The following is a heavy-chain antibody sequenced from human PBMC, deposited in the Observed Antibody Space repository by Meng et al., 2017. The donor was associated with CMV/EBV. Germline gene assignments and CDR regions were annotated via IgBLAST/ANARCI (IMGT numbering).Heavy chain of an antibody. CDR1: GFTFSTYW. CDR2: ISSDGSRS. J-gene: IGHJ4*02. Sequence: LSCAASGFTFSTYWMHWVRQGPGGGLVWVSTISSDGSRSSYADSVKGRFTISRDNAKNMVHLQMNSLRAEDTAMYYCARDAGAGFHYWGQGTLVTVSS. CDR3: ARDAGAGFHY. D-gene: IGHD6-13*01. V-gene: IGHV3-74*01.